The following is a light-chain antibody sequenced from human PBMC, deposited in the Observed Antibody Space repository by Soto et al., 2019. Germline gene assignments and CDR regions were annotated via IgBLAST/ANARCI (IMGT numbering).Light chain of an antibody. V-gene: IGKV3-15*01. CDR1: QNINNN. J-gene: IGKJ4*01. CDR2: GAS. CDR3: QQYNDWPLT. Sequence: EIVMTQSPATLSVSPGERATLSCRARQNINNNLAWYQQKRGQGPRLLIYGASSRATGTPARFSGSGSGTGFTLTISILQSEDFAIYYCQQYNDWPLTFGGGTKVEIK.